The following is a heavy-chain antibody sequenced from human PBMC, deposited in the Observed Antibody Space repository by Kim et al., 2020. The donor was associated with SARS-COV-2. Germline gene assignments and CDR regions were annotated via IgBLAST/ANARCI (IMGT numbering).Heavy chain of an antibody. V-gene: IGHV4-39*01. J-gene: IGHJ4*02. CDR2: IDYSGTT. Sequence: SETLSLTCTVSGDSIRSKTYYWGWIRQPPGKGLEWIGNIDYSGTTYYNPSLRSRVIISIDASKNHFSLRLSSVTAADTAMYYCARHGPSSGTYEVPHYWGQGILVTVSS. D-gene: IGHD1-26*01. CDR3: ARHGPSSGTYEVPHY. CDR1: GDSIRSKTYY.